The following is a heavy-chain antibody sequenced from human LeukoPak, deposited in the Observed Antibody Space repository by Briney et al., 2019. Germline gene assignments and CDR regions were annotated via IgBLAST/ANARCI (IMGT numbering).Heavy chain of an antibody. CDR1: GFTFSTYW. V-gene: IGHV3-74*01. CDR3: TRRVDATRWYDP. CDR2: INSDGSST. D-gene: IGHD2-15*01. J-gene: IGHJ5*02. Sequence: GGSLRPSCAASGFTFSTYWMHWVRQAPGEGLVWVSRINSDGSSTNYADSVKGRFTISRDNAKNTLYLQMNSLRVEDTAVYYCTRRVDATRWYDPWGQGTLVTVSS.